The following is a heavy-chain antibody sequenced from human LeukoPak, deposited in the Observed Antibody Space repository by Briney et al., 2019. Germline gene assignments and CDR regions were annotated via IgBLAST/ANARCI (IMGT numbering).Heavy chain of an antibody. Sequence: GRSLRLSCAASGFSFDDYAMHWVRQAPGKGLEWVSLISGDGGRTFYADSVKGRFTISRDNSKNSLYLQMNSLRSEDTALYSCAKDIHDRGYPDYWGQGTLVTVSS. D-gene: IGHD3-22*01. J-gene: IGHJ4*02. CDR3: AKDIHDRGYPDY. V-gene: IGHV3-43*02. CDR1: GFSFDDYA. CDR2: ISGDGGRT.